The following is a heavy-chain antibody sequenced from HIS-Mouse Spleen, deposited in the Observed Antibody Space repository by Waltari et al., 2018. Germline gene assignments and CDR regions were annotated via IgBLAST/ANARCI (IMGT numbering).Heavy chain of an antibody. CDR3: ARDFHDFWSGYYGGDKKHDAFDI. CDR1: GGSISSYY. CDR2: IYTSGST. Sequence: QVQLQESGPGLVKPSETLSLTCTVSGGSISSYYWSWIRQPAGKGLEWIGRIYTSGSTNNNPSLERRVTMSVDTSKNQFSLKLSSVAAADTAVYYCARDFHDFWSGYYGGDKKHDAFDIWGQGTMVTVSS. V-gene: IGHV4-4*07. D-gene: IGHD3-3*01. J-gene: IGHJ3*02.